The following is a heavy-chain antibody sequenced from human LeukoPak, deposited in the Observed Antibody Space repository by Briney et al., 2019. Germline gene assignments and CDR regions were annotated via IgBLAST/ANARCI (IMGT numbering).Heavy chain of an antibody. CDR1: GGSINSYY. CDR2: IYYSGST. V-gene: IGHV4-59*01. J-gene: IGHJ3*02. D-gene: IGHD6-19*01. CDR3: ATSIAVAGNDAFDI. Sequence: SETLSLTCTVSGGSINSYYWSWIRQPPGKGLEWIGYIYYSGSTNYNSSLKSRVTISVDTSKNQFSLKLTSVTAADTAVYYCATSIAVAGNDAFDIWGRGTMVTVSS.